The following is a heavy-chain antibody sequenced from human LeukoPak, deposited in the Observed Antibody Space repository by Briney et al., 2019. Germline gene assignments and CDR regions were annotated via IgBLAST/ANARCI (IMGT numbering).Heavy chain of an antibody. Sequence: GGSLRLSCAASGFTFTNYAIHRVRQAPGKGLEWVAAISYDGSNKYYGDPVRGRFTISRDNSKNTLYLQMNSLRAEDTAVYYCAKSVSGSYVNGMDVWGQGTTVIVPS. D-gene: IGHD3-10*01. V-gene: IGHV3-30*18. CDR1: GFTFTNYA. CDR2: ISYDGSNK. CDR3: AKSVSGSYVNGMDV. J-gene: IGHJ6*02.